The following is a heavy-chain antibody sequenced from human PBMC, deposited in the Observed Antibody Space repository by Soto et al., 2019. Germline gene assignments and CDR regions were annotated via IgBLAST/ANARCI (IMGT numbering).Heavy chain of an antibody. CDR1: GGSISSYY. CDR3: ARVPGGQRVYYYYYGMDV. D-gene: IGHD2-15*01. V-gene: IGHV4-59*01. J-gene: IGHJ6*02. Sequence: QVQLQESGPGLVKPSETLSLTCTVSGGSISSYYWSWIRQPPGKGLEWIGYIYYSGSTNYNPSLKSRVTISVDTSKNQFSLKLSSVTAADTAVYYCARVPGGQRVYYYYYGMDVWGQGTTVSVSS. CDR2: IYYSGST.